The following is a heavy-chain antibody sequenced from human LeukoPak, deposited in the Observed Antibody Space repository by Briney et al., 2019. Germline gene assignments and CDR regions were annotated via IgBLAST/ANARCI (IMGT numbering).Heavy chain of an antibody. CDR1: GYTFTSYY. D-gene: IGHD3-22*01. CDR3: ARWDYYDSRTFDI. V-gene: IGHV1-46*01. Sequence: ASVKVSCKASGYTFTSYYMHWVRQAPGQGLEWMGIINPSGGSTSYAQKFQGRVTMTRDMSTSTVYMELSSLGSEDTAVYYCARWDYYDSRTFDIWGQGTMVTVS. J-gene: IGHJ3*02. CDR2: INPSGGST.